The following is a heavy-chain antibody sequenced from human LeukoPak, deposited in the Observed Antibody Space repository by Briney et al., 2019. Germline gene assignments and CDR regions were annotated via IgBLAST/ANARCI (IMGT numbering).Heavy chain of an antibody. CDR2: INHSGST. CDR1: GGSFSGYY. CDR3: ARVRSDTTGDFWSGYYNRFDY. V-gene: IGHV4-34*01. Sequence: SETLSLTCAVYGGSFSGYYWSWIRQPPGKGLGWIGEINHSGSTNYNPSLKSRVTISVDTSKNQFSLKLSSVTAADTAVYYCARVRSDTTGDFWSGYYNRFDYWGRGTLVTVSS. D-gene: IGHD3-3*01. J-gene: IGHJ4*02.